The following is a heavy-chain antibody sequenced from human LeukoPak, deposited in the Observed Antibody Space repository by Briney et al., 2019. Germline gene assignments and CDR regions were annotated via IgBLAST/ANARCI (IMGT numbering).Heavy chain of an antibody. J-gene: IGHJ4*02. Sequence: GGSLRLSCAASGFTFSSYAMHWVRQAPGKGLEWVAVISYDGSNKYYADSVKGRFTISRDNSKNTLYLQMNSLRAEDTAVYYCTMTRKMDYWGQGTLVTVSS. D-gene: IGHD3-22*01. CDR3: TMTRKMDY. CDR2: ISYDGSNK. CDR1: GFTFSSYA. V-gene: IGHV3-30*04.